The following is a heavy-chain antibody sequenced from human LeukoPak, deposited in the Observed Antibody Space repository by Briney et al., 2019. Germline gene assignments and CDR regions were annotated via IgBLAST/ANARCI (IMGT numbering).Heavy chain of an antibody. V-gene: IGHV3-21*01. Sequence: PGRSLRLSCAASGFTFSSYAMHWVRQAPGKGLEWVSSISSSSSYIYYADSVKGRFTISRDNAKNSLYLQMNSLRAEDTAVYYCARDQSTNYGDVVGFDYWGQGTLVTVSS. CDR2: ISSSSSYI. CDR1: GFTFSSYA. D-gene: IGHD4-17*01. J-gene: IGHJ4*02. CDR3: ARDQSTNYGDVVGFDY.